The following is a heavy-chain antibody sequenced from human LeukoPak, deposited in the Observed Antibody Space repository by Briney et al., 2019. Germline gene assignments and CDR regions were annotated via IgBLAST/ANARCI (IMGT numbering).Heavy chain of an antibody. CDR2: LYTSGGT. V-gene: IGHV4-61*02. Sequence: SETLSLTCTVSGGSISGTSYYWAWIRQPAGKGLEWIGRLYTSGGTDYNPSLKSRLTMSVDTSKNQFSLKLSSVTAADTAVYYCAGVQSGWSVEYWGQGTLVTVSS. CDR3: AGVQSGWSVEY. J-gene: IGHJ4*02. D-gene: IGHD6-19*01. CDR1: GGSISGTSYY.